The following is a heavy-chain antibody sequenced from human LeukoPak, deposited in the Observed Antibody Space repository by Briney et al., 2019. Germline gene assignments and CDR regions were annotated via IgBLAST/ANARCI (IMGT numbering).Heavy chain of an antibody. CDR2: IIAIFGTA. D-gene: IGHD1-14*01. CDR3: ARGYSGINGYYYYMDV. V-gene: IGHV1-69*05. Sequence: ASVKVSCKASGGSFSSYAISWVRQAPGQGLEWMGGIIAIFGTANYAQKFQGRVTITTDESTSTAYMELSSLRSEDTAVYYCARGYSGINGYYYYMDVWGKGTTVTVSS. J-gene: IGHJ6*03. CDR1: GGSFSSYA.